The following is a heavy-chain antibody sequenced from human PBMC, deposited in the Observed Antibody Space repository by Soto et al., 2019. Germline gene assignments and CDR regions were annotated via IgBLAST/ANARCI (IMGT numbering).Heavy chain of an antibody. V-gene: IGHV3-66*01. D-gene: IGHD4-17*01. CDR3: ATRMTTAPY. Sequence: EVRLVQSGGGLVQPGGSLRLSCAASLFIVSDNYMSWVRQAPGKGLEWVSLIYSGGGTEYAESVKGRFTISRDNSKNTLYLQMNSLKAEVTGIYYCATRMTTAPYWGQGTVVTVSS. CDR1: LFIVSDNY. J-gene: IGHJ4*02. CDR2: IYSGGGT.